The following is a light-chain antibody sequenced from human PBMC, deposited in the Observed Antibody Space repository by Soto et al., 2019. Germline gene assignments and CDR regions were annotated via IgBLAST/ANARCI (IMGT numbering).Light chain of an antibody. CDR2: EVN. CDR3: CSSGGSPTYV. J-gene: IGLJ1*01. CDR1: SSNVGSYKL. Sequence: QSALTQPASVSGSPGQSITISCTGTSSNVGSYKLVSWYQQHPGKAPKLMIFEVNKRTSGVSNRFSGSKSGNTASLTISWLKVEVEADYYCCSSGGSPTYVFGTGTKLTVL. V-gene: IGLV2-23*02.